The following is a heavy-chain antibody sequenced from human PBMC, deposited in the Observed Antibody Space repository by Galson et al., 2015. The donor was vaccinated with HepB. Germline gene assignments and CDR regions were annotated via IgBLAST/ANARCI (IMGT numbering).Heavy chain of an antibody. Sequence: ETLSLTCTVSGGSISSNSYYWGWIRQPPGKGLEWIGSMYYSGSTYYNPSLKSRVTISVDTSKNQFSLKLSSVTAADTAVYYCARHTWGGDLGHWGQGTLVTVSS. D-gene: IGHD2-21*02. V-gene: IGHV4-39*01. CDR2: MYYSGST. CDR1: GGSISSNSYY. CDR3: ARHTWGGDLGH. J-gene: IGHJ4*02.